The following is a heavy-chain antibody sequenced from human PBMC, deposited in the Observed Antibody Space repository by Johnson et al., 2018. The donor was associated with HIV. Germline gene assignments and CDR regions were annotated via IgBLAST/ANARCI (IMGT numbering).Heavy chain of an antibody. D-gene: IGHD3-10*01. CDR3: AKAMVRGGNNAFDI. CDR2: ISYDGSNK. Sequence: VHLVESGGGVVQPGRSLRLSCAASGFTFSSYAMHWVRQAPGKGLEWVAVISYDGSNKYYADSVKGRFTISRDNSKNTLYLQMNSLRAEDTAVYYCAKAMVRGGNNAFDIWGQGTMVAVSS. CDR1: GFTFSSYA. V-gene: IGHV3-30*04. J-gene: IGHJ3*02.